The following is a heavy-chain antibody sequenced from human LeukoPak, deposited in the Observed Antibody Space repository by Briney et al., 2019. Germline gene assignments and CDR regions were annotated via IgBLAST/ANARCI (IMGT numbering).Heavy chain of an antibody. CDR1: GASISSYY. CDR2: ISNSVST. CDR3: VATEGWLQWDY. J-gene: IGHJ4*02. D-gene: IGHD5-24*01. Sequence: SETLSLTCTVSGASISSYYWSWIRQPPGKGLEWIAFISNSVSTNYSPSLKSRVTISLDTSRKQLSLRLSSVIAADTAVYYCVATEGWLQWDYWGQGTLVTVSS. V-gene: IGHV4-4*08.